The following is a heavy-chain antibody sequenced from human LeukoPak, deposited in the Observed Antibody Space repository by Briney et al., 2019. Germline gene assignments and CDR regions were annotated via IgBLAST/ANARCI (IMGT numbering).Heavy chain of an antibody. D-gene: IGHD3-22*01. CDR3: AKSGFYYDSSGYYYAH. J-gene: IGHJ4*02. Sequence: PPGGSLRLSCAASGFTFDDYAMRWVRHAPGKGLEWVSGISWNSGSIGYADSVKGRFTISRDNAKNSLYLQMNSLRAEDTALYYCAKSGFYYDSSGYYYAHWGQGTLVTVSS. CDR2: ISWNSGSI. V-gene: IGHV3-9*01. CDR1: GFTFDDYA.